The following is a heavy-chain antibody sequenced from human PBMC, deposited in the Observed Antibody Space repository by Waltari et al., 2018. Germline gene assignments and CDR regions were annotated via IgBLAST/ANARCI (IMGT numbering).Heavy chain of an antibody. CDR2: ISHRGST. D-gene: IGHD1-26*01. V-gene: IGHV4-38-2*01. Sequence: QVQLQESGPGLVKPSETLSLTCAVSDYSIRSGYYWGWIRQPPGKGLEWIGSISHRGSTYYNPSLKSRVTISLDTSKNQFSLKLSSVTAADTAIYYCASGQSGSTGGAWFDPWGQGTLVTVSS. J-gene: IGHJ5*02. CDR3: ASGQSGSTGGAWFDP. CDR1: DYSIRSGYY.